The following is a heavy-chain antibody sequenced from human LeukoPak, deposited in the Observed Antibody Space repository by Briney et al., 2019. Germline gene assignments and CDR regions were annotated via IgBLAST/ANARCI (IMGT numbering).Heavy chain of an antibody. V-gene: IGHV3-23*01. CDR2: ISGSGGST. CDR1: VFTFSIDA. CDR3: AKGYFDWSNPFTSDLPYYFDY. Sequence: RSLRLSSAPSVFTFSIDAMSAVRQGPEKGQEWVSAISGSGGSTYYTDSVKGGFTIHRDNSKNTLYLQMNSLTAEDTAVYYGAKGYFDWSNPFTSDLPYYFDYWGQGNLVTVSS. D-gene: IGHD3-9*01. J-gene: IGHJ4*02.